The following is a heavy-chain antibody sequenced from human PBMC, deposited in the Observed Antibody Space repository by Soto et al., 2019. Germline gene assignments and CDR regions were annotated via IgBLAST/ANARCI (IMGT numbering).Heavy chain of an antibody. V-gene: IGHV3-43D*04. CDR3: AKDIGHVDTAMALDY. CDR2: ISWDGVST. Sequence: EGSRRCSCAPSGFAFADYAIHWVRQAPWKGLEWVSLISWDGVSTYYADSVKGRFTLSRDNSKNSLYLQMNSLRAEDTAFYYCAKDIGHVDTAMALDYWGQATLVATSS. D-gene: IGHD5-18*01. J-gene: IGHJ4*02. CDR1: GFAFADYA.